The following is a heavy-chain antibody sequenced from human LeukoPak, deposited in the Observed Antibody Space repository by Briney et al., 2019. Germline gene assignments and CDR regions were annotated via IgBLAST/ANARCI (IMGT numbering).Heavy chain of an antibody. CDR1: GGSISSYY. D-gene: IGHD3-3*01. CDR3: ARPGSFGDLYGMDV. J-gene: IGHJ6*02. CDR2: IYYSGST. V-gene: IGHV4-59*08. Sequence: SETLSLTCTVSGGSISSYYWSWIRQPPGKGLEWIGYIYYSGSTNYNPSLKSRVTISVDTSKNQFSLKLSSVTAADTAVYYCARPGSFGDLYGMDVWGQGTTVTVSS.